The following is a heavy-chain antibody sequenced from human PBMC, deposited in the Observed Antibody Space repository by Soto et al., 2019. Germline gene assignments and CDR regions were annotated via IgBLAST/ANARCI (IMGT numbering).Heavy chain of an antibody. CDR1: GYTFTNFG. Sequence: ASVKVSCKASGYTFTNFGISWVRQAPGQGLEWMGWISAYNGNTNYAQNLQGRVTMTTDPSTSTAYMELRSLRSDDTAVYYCARDLPPVDYWGQGTLVTVSS. CDR2: ISAYNGNT. J-gene: IGHJ4*02. V-gene: IGHV1-18*01. CDR3: ARDLPPVDY.